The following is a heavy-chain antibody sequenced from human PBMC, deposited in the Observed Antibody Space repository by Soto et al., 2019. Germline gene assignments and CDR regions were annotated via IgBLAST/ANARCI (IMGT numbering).Heavy chain of an antibody. Sequence: QVQLQESGPGLVQPSQTLSLTCTVSGGSIRSRGYYWSWIRQHPGKGLEWIGYICYSGSTYYNPSLKSRVTISVDTSKNQFSLNLNSVTAADTAVYYCARVGEIVGDYWGQGTLVTVSS. CDR1: GGSIRSRGYY. CDR2: ICYSGST. D-gene: IGHD3-10*01. CDR3: ARVGEIVGDY. J-gene: IGHJ4*02. V-gene: IGHV4-31*03.